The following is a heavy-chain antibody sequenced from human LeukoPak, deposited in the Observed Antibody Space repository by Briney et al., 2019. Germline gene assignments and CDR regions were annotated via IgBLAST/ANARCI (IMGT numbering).Heavy chain of an antibody. CDR3: ARGGQHALSRYYDFWSGLPFDI. J-gene: IGHJ3*02. V-gene: IGHV1-2*02. Sequence: ASVKVSCKASGYTFTGYYMHWVPQAPGQGLEWMGWINPNSGGTNYAQKFQGRVTMTRDKSINTAYMELSRLRSDDTAVYYCARGGQHALSRYYDFWSGLPFDIWGQGTVVAVSS. CDR1: GYTFTGYY. CDR2: INPNSGGT. D-gene: IGHD3-3*01.